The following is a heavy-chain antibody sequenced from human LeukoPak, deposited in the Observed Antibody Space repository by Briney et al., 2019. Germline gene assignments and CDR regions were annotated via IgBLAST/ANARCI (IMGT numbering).Heavy chain of an antibody. D-gene: IGHD3-22*01. CDR3: ARDEDSSGSWAPEGFDY. CDR1: GCTFTSYY. J-gene: IGHJ4*02. V-gene: IGHV1-46*01. CDR2: INPSGGST. Sequence: GASVKVSCKASGCTFTSYYMHWVRQAPGQGLEWMGIINPSGGSTSYAQKFQGRVTMTRDTSTSTVYMELSSLRSEDTAVYYCARDEDSSGSWAPEGFDYWGQGTLVNVSS.